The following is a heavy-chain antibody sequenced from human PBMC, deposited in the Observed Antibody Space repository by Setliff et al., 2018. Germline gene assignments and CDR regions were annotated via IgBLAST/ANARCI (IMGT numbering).Heavy chain of an antibody. J-gene: IGHJ4*02. CDR3: RLWSHNYHDDY. V-gene: IGHV4-34*08. D-gene: IGHD3-16*01. CDR1: GLTFSSDA. Sequence: SETLRLSCAASGLTFSSDAMTWVRQTPGKGLEWIEKINHRGSTNYSPSLRSRVTMSVDTSKKQLSLRLSTVTAADTAVYYCRLWSHNYHDDYWGQGTLVTVSS. CDR2: INHRGST.